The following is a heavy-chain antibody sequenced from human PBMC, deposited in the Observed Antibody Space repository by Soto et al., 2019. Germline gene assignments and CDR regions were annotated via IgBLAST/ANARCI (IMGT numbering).Heavy chain of an antibody. CDR1: GFTFSSYS. V-gene: IGHV3-48*01. D-gene: IGHD2-21*02. J-gene: IGHJ4*02. CDR2: ISSSSSTI. Sequence: EVQLVESGGGLVQPGGSLRLSCAASGFTFSSYSMNWVRQAPGKGLEWVSYISSSSSTIYYADSVKGRFTISRDNAKNSLYLQMNSLRAEDTAVYYCARDRWVTNEGADYWGQGTLVTVSS. CDR3: ARDRWVTNEGADY.